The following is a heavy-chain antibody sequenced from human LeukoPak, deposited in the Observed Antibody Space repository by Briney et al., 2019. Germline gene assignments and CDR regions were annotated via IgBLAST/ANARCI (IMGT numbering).Heavy chain of an antibody. V-gene: IGHV1-46*01. CDR2: IDPSGGRT. D-gene: IGHD6-13*01. CDR1: GYTFATYH. J-gene: IGHJ3*02. Sequence: ASVKASCKAFGYTFATYHVHWVRQAPGQGLEWMGTIDPSGGRTSYAQRFQGRVTMTSDTSTDTVYMDLSSLSSEDTAVYYCARSAPTGVDASDTWGQGTLVAVSS. CDR3: ARSAPTGVDASDT.